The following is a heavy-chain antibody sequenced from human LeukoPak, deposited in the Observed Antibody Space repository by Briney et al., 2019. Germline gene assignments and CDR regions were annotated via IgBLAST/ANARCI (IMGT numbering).Heavy chain of an antibody. CDR2: ISYDGSNK. CDR3: ARDNGAADY. CDR1: GFTFSSYA. Sequence: PGGSLRISCAASGFTFSSYAMHWVRQAPGKGLEWVAVISYDGSNKYYADSVKGRFTISRDNSKNTLYLQMNSLRAEDTAVYYCARDNGAADYWGQGTLVTVSS. J-gene: IGHJ4*02. V-gene: IGHV3-30-3*01. D-gene: IGHD1-26*01.